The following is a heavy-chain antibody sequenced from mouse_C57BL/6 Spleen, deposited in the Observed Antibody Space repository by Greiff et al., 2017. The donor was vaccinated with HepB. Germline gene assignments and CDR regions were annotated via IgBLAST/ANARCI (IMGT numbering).Heavy chain of an antibody. J-gene: IGHJ1*03. CDR3: ARVYDYYWYFDV. D-gene: IGHD2-4*01. Sequence: QVTLKECGPGILQSSQTLSLTCSFSGFSLSTSGMGVSWIRQPSGKGLEWLAHIYWDDDKRYNPSLKSRLTISKDTSRNQVFLKITSVDTADTATYYCARVYDYYWYFDVWGTGTTVTVSS. CDR2: IYWDDDK. V-gene: IGHV8-12*01. CDR1: GFSLSTSGMG.